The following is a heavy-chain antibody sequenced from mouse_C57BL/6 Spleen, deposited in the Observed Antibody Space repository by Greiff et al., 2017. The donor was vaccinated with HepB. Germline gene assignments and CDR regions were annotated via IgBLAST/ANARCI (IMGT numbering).Heavy chain of an antibody. D-gene: IGHD4-1*01. J-gene: IGHJ2*01. Sequence: QVQLKESGPELVKPGASVKISCKASGYAFSSSWMNWVKQRPGKGLEWIGRIYPGDGDTNYNGKFKGKATLTADKSSSTAYMQLSSLTSEDSAVYFCAREGANWDFYYWGQSTTLTVSS. CDR1: GYAFSSSW. CDR3: AREGANWDFYY. V-gene: IGHV1-82*01. CDR2: IYPGDGDT.